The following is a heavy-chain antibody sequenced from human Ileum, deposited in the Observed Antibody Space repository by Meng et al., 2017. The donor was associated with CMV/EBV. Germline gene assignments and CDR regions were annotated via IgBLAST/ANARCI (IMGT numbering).Heavy chain of an antibody. D-gene: IGHD3-9*01. V-gene: IGHV3-11*04. CDR1: GFTFIDYY. CDR2: IDGVGSNM. Sequence: SGFTFIDYYMTWIRQTPGKGLEWVSYIDGVGSNMYYADSVKGRFTISRDNAKSSLYLQMNSLRAEDSGVYYCARDRDILTGPFYFAYWGQGTLVTVSS. CDR3: ARDRDILTGPFYFAY. J-gene: IGHJ4*02.